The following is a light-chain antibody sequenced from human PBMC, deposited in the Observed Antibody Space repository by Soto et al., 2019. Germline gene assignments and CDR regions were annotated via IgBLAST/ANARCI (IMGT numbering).Light chain of an antibody. J-gene: IGKJ5*01. CDR1: QSVSSN. V-gene: IGKV3D-15*01. Sequence: ITLTQSPAALSVSQGERATLACRASQSVSSNLAWYQQKPGQAPRLLISGASTRATGVPARFSGSGSGTEFTLTITRLQSEDFTVYCCQQYNNWPLTFGPGTRLEIK. CDR2: GAS. CDR3: QQYNNWPLT.